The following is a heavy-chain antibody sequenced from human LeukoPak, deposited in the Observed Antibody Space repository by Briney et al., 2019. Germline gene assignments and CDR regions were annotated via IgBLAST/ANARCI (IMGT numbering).Heavy chain of an antibody. D-gene: IGHD5-24*01. J-gene: IGHJ4*02. CDR1: GSTFSNYW. V-gene: IGHV3-7*01. CDR3: ARDGDGYKSIPFDY. CDR2: IKQDGSEK. Sequence: GSLRLSCAASGSTFSNYWMSWVRQPPGKGLEWVANIKQDGSEKYYVDSVKGRFTIPRDNAKNSLYLQMNNLSIEDTAVYYCARDGDGYKSIPFDYWGQGALVTVSS.